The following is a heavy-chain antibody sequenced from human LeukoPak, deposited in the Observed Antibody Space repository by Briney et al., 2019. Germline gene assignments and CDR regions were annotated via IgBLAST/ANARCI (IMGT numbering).Heavy chain of an antibody. CDR2: IIPIFGTA. Sequence: SVKVSCKASGGTFSSYAISWVRQAPGQGLEWMGGIIPIFGTANYAQKFQGRVTITADESTSTAYMELSSLRSDDTAMYYCATEWADAFDVWGQGTMVTVSS. V-gene: IGHV1-69*13. D-gene: IGHD1-26*01. CDR3: ATEWADAFDV. CDR1: GGTFSSYA. J-gene: IGHJ3*01.